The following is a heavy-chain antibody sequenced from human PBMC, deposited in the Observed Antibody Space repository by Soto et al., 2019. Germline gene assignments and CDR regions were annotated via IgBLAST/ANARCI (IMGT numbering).Heavy chain of an antibody. Sequence: QVQLQESGPGLVKPSETLSLTCLVSGDSINSFSDYWPWIRQPSGKGPEWIASTESSGPTFYNPSLKSRVVISADTSKNEVSLKVKSVPSADTAVYFCARENCVARSFDGLDVWVQGTTGTVSS. D-gene: IGHD1-26*01. CDR1: GDSINSFSDY. CDR2: TESSGPT. CDR3: ARENCVARSFDGLDV. J-gene: IGHJ6*02. V-gene: IGHV4-39*02.